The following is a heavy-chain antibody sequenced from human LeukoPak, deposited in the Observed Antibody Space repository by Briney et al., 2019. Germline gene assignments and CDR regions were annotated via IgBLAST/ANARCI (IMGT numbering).Heavy chain of an antibody. Sequence: GGSLRLSCSASGFTFSSYAMHWVRQAPGKGLEYVSSISSNGDYTTYADSLKGRFTISRDNSKNTLYPQMSSLRGEDTAVYYCVKGGTTASFDFWGQGTLVTVSS. D-gene: IGHD4-17*01. CDR2: ISSNGDYT. CDR3: VKGGTTASFDF. CDR1: GFTFSSYA. V-gene: IGHV3-64D*09. J-gene: IGHJ4*02.